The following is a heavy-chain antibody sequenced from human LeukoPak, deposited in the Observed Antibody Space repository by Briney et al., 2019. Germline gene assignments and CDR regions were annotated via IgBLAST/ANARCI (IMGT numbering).Heavy chain of an antibody. Sequence: SETLSLTCTVSGYSISSGYYWGWIRQPPGKGLEWIGSIYYSGSTYYNPSLKSRVTISVDTSKNQFSLKLSSVTAADTAVYYCATVPYSSSWYVVNYFDYWGQGTLVAVSS. CDR1: GYSISSGYY. CDR2: IYYSGST. J-gene: IGHJ4*02. D-gene: IGHD6-13*01. CDR3: ATVPYSSSWYVVNYFDY. V-gene: IGHV4-38-2*02.